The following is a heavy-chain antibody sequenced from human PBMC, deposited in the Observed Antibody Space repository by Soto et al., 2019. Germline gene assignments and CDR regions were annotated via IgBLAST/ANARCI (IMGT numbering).Heavy chain of an antibody. V-gene: IGHV3-33*03. CDR3: AKVSEGYSGGMDV. Sequence: GGSLRLSCAASGFTFSSYGMHWVRQAPGKGLEWVAVIWYDGSNKYYADSVKGRFTISRDNSKNSLYLQMNSLRAEDTALYYCAKVSEGYSGGMDVWGQGTTVTVSS. D-gene: IGHD2-15*01. J-gene: IGHJ6*02. CDR2: IWYDGSNK. CDR1: GFTFSSYG.